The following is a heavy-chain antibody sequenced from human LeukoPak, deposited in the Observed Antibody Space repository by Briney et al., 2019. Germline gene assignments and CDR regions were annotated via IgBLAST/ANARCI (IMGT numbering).Heavy chain of an antibody. V-gene: IGHV4-61*02. CDR1: GGSISSGTYY. CDR3: ARGRAYDFWSVSDWFDP. J-gene: IGHJ5*02. D-gene: IGHD3-3*01. CDR2: IYASGTT. Sequence: SETLSLTCTVSGGSISSGTYYWSWIRQPAGKGLEWIGRIYASGTTNYNPSLKSRVTISEDTSKNQFSLKLGSVTAADTAVYYCARGRAYDFWSVSDWFDPWGQGTLVTVSS.